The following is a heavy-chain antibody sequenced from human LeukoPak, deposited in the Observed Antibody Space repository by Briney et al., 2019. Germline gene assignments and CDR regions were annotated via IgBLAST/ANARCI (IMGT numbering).Heavy chain of an antibody. CDR1: GFTVSSSY. CDR2: IYSGGST. J-gene: IGHJ4*02. V-gene: IGHV3-53*01. D-gene: IGHD3-10*01. CDR3: ARDLGDGEFDS. Sequence: GGSLRLSCAASGFTVSSSYMSWVRQAPGKGLEWVSVIYSGGSTYYADSVKGRFTISRDDSKNTVYLQMNSLRAEDTATYFCARDLGDGEFDSWGQGTLVTVSS.